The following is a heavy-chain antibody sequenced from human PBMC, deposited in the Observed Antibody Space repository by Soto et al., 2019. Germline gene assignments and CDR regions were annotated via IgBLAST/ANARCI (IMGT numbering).Heavy chain of an antibody. CDR1: GGSISGYY. Sequence: SETLSLTCTVSGGSISGYYWSWIRQPPGKGLEWIGYIYYSGSTNYNPSLKSRVTISVDTSKNQFSLKLSSVTAADTAVYYWGRHDPGNVNCSAPWGQGTLVTVSS. CDR2: IYYSGST. D-gene: IGHD1-1*01. V-gene: IGHV4-59*08. CDR3: GRHDPGNVNCSAP. J-gene: IGHJ5*02.